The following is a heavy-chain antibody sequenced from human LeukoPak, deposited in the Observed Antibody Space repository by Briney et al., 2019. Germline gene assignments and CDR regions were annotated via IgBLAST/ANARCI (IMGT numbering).Heavy chain of an antibody. Sequence: GGSLRLSCKVSGFTVTNAWMNWVRQAPGKGLEWVGRIKTNAEGGTLDYTAPVKGRFTISRDDSKNTLYLQMDSLEVEDTGMYYCTTGIDDEGGYWGQGTLVTVSS. J-gene: IGHJ4*02. CDR1: GFTVTNAW. V-gene: IGHV3-15*07. CDR3: TTGIDDEGGY. D-gene: IGHD3-3*02. CDR2: IKTNAEGGTL.